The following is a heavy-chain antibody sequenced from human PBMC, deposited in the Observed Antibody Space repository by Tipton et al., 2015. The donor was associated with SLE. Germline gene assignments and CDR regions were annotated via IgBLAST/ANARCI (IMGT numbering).Heavy chain of an antibody. CDR1: GGSFSGYY. CDR2: INHSGST. CDR3: ARPELGLAYNWYFDL. J-gene: IGHJ2*01. Sequence: TLSLTCAVYGGSFSGYYWSWIRQPPGKGLEWIREINHSGSTNYNPSLKSRVTISVDTSKNQFSLKLSSVTAADTAVYYCARPELGLAYNWYFDLWGRGTLVTVSS. D-gene: IGHD7-27*01. V-gene: IGHV4-34*01.